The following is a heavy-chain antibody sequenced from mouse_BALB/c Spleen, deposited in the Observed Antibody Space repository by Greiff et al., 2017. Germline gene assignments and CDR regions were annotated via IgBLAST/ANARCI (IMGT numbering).Heavy chain of an antibody. D-gene: IGHD1-1*01. J-gene: IGHJ3*01. CDR3: TSSKIYYGSSWGFAY. V-gene: IGHV1-5*01. Sequence: EVQLQQSGTVLARPGASVKMSCKASGYSFTSYWMHWVKQRPGQGLEWIGAIYPGNSDTSYNQKFKGKAKLTAVTSASTAYMELSSLTNEDSAVYYCTSSKIYYGSSWGFAYWGQGTLVTVSA. CDR1: GYSFTSYW. CDR2: IYPGNSDT.